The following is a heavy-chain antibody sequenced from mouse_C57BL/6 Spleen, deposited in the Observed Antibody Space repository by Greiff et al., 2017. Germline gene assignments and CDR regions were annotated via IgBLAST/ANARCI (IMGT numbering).Heavy chain of an antibody. CDR1: GFTFSDYG. CDR3: ARGLTYYLDY. V-gene: IGHV5-17*01. CDR2: ISSGSSTI. D-gene: IGHD4-1*01. J-gene: IGHJ2*01. Sequence: DVQLVESGGGLVKPGGSLKLSCAASGFTFSDYGMHWVRQAPEKGLEWVAYISSGSSTIYYADTVKGRFTISRDNAKNTLFLQMTSLRSEDTAMYYCARGLTYYLDYWGQGTTLTVSS.